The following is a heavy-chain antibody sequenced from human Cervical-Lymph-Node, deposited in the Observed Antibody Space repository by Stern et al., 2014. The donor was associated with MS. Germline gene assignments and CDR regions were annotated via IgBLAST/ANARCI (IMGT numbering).Heavy chain of an antibody. D-gene: IGHD5-18*01. J-gene: IGHJ5*02. CDR3: ASERYTYYDDQRPPGGFDH. CDR2: VVVFNGDV. CDR1: GITFSHSA. V-gene: IGHV1-58*02. Sequence: QLGQSGPEVKKPGTSVKVSCKASGITFSHSAIQWLRQARGQRPEWIGWVVVFNGDVNYAPRFQERVTITRDMSTSTVYMELRSLKSEDTAIYYCASERYTYYDDQRPPGGFDHWGQGTLVTVSS.